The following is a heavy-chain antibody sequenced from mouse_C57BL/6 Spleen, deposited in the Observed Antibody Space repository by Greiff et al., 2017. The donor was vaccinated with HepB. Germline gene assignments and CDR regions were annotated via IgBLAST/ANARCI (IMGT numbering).Heavy chain of an antibody. J-gene: IGHJ4*01. Sequence: VMLVESGPGLVQPSQRLSITCTVSGFSLTSYGVHWVRQSPGKGLEWLGVIWSGGSTDYNAAFISRLSISKDNSKSQVFFKMNSLQADDTAIYYCARFYYDYDEGYYAMDYWGQGTSVTVSS. CDR3: ARFYYDYDEGYYAMDY. CDR1: GFSLTSYG. D-gene: IGHD2-4*01. CDR2: IWSGGST. V-gene: IGHV2-2*01.